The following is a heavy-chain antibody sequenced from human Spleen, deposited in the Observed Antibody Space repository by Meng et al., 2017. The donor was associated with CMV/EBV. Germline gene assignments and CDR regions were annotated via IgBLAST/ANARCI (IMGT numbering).Heavy chain of an antibody. J-gene: IGHJ6*02. V-gene: IGHV3-7*01. CDR2: INQDGSVK. CDR1: GFTFSNYW. CDR3: AREWATVTYYYYYGMDV. D-gene: IGHD4-11*01. Sequence: GGSLRLSCAASGFTFSNYWMNWVRQAPGKGLEWVANINQDGSVKHYVDSLKGRFTISRDNAKNSLYLQMTSLRAEDTAVYYCAREWATVTYYYYYGMDVWGQGTTVTVSS.